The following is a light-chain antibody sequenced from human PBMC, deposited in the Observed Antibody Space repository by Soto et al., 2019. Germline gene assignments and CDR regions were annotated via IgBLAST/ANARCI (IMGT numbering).Light chain of an antibody. Sequence: EIVLTQSPGTLSLSPGERATLSGRASQSVSSSYLAWYQQKPGQAPRPLIYGASSRAIGIPDRFSGSGSGTDFTLTISRLEPADFAVYYCQQYGSSPWTFGQGTKVEIK. J-gene: IGKJ1*01. V-gene: IGKV3-20*01. CDR1: QSVSSSY. CDR2: GAS. CDR3: QQYGSSPWT.